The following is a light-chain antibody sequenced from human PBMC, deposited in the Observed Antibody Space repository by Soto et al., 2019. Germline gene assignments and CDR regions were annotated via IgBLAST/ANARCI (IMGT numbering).Light chain of an antibody. Sequence: QSALTQPASVSGSPGQSITISCTGTSSDVGGYNYVSWYQQHPGKAPKLMIYDVSNRPSGGSNRFSGPKSGNTASLTISGRQAEDEADYYCSSYTSRSTLVFGTGTKLTVL. CDR3: SSYTSRSTLV. V-gene: IGLV2-14*01. CDR1: SSDVGGYNY. CDR2: DVS. J-gene: IGLJ1*01.